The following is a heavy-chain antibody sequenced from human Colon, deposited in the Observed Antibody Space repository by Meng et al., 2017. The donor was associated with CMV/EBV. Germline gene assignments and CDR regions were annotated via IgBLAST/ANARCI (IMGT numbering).Heavy chain of an antibody. CDR1: GYTFTGHN. CDR3: TRSWIHLWSHDFDY. Sequence: QVHLVQSGAEIKKPGASVKVSCKASGYTFTGHNIHWVRQAPGQGLEWMGRINPNTGDTKNAQNFQGRVTMTRDTSNGTAYMELTNLRSDDTAVYFCTRSWIHLWSHDFDYWGHGTLGTVDS. V-gene: IGHV1-2*06. D-gene: IGHD5-18*01. J-gene: IGHJ4*01. CDR2: INPNTGDT.